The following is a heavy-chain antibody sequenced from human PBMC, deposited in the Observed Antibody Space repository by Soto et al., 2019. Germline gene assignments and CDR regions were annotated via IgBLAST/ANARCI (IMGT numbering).Heavy chain of an antibody. CDR1: GYSFTSYW. CDR2: ISPGDSDT. Sequence: GESLKISCKGSGYSFTSYWIGWVRQMPGKGLEWMGIISPGDSDTRYSPSFQGQVTISADKSISTAYLQWSSLKASDTAMYYCARHGSGSYYKPNYFDYWGQGTLVTVSS. D-gene: IGHD3-10*01. V-gene: IGHV5-51*01. CDR3: ARHGSGSYYKPNYFDY. J-gene: IGHJ4*02.